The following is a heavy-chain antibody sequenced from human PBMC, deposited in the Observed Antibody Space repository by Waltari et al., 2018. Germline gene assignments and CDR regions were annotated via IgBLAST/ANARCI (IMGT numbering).Heavy chain of an antibody. CDR1: GASTGVYY. D-gene: IGHD6-13*01. Sequence: VQLQESGPGLVKTSGTLSLTCSVTGASTGVYYWSWLRQSPGTGLEWIGYIYYNGEPPYNPSHKGRVTISQDTSKRQFSLTVNSVTAADTAVYYCATDVLAAADVTFFDHWGQGIRVSVSS. V-gene: IGHV4-59*01. CDR3: ATDVLAAADVTFFDH. J-gene: IGHJ4*02. CDR2: IYYNGEP.